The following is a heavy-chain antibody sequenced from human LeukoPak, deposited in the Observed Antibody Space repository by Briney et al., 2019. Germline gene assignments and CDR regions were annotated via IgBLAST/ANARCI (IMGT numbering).Heavy chain of an antibody. D-gene: IGHD4-23*01. J-gene: IGHJ4*02. CDR1: GFTFSSSW. Sequence: SGGSLRLSCAASGFTFSSSWMHWVRQVPGKGLVWVSNINSDGTTTHYAGSVKGRFTISRDNAKNTLYLQMNSLRAEDTAVYYCARGRPHGNDYWGQGTLVTVSS. V-gene: IGHV3-74*01. CDR3: ARGRPHGNDY. CDR2: INSDGTTT.